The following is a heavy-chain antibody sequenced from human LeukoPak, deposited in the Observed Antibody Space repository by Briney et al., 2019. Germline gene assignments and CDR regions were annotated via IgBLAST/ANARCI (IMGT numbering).Heavy chain of an antibody. V-gene: IGHV4-30-2*01. CDR1: GGSISSGGYY. Sequence: SQTLSLTCTVSGGSISSGGYYWSWIRQPPGKGLEWIGEINHSGSTNYNPSLKSRVTISVDTSKNQFSLKLSSVTAADTAVCYCARVKGNIAVAGIDYWGQGTLVTVSS. CDR3: ARVKGNIAVAGIDY. CDR2: INHSGST. J-gene: IGHJ4*02. D-gene: IGHD6-19*01.